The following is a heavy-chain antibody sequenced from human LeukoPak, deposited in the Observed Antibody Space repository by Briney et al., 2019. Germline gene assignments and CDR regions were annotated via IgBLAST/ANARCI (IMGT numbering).Heavy chain of an antibody. D-gene: IGHD3-9*01. CDR1: GGPMNSYY. Sequence: TSETLSLTCSVSGGPMNSYYWSWIRQSPGKGLEWIGYIYYSGSTNYNPSLKSRVTISVDTSKNQFSLKLSSVTAADTAVYYCARHVWLQPFDYWGQGTLVTVSS. J-gene: IGHJ4*02. V-gene: IGHV4-59*08. CDR3: ARHVWLQPFDY. CDR2: IYYSGST.